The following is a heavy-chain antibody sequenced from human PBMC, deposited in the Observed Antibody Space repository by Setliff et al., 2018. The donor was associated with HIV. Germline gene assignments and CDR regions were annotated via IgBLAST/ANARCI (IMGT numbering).Heavy chain of an antibody. J-gene: IGHJ6*04. D-gene: IGHD2-21*01. V-gene: IGHV4-39*01. CDR2: IYSSGNT. CDR3: ARLYSTVTPDI. Sequence: WVRQPPGKGLEWIGSIYSSGNTYYNPSLQSRVTISVDTSKNQFSLKLSSVTAADTAVYYCARLYSTVTPDIWGKGTTVTVSS.